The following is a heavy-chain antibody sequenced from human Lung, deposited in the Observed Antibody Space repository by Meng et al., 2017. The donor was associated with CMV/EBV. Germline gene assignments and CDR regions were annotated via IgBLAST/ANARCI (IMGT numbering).Heavy chain of an antibody. D-gene: IGHD6-19*01. V-gene: IGHV3-30*02. CDR3: AIDRIAVVPKGGLIRPRVYCYYGMDV. CDR2: IRYDGSNK. CDR1: GFTFSRNA. Sequence: GGSLRLXCVASGFTFSRNAMHWVRQAPGKGLEWVAFIRYDGSNKYYADSVKGRFTISRDNSKNTVYVQMNSLRAEDTSVYYCAIDRIAVVPKGGLIRPRVYCYYGMDVXGQGXTVTVSS. J-gene: IGHJ6*02.